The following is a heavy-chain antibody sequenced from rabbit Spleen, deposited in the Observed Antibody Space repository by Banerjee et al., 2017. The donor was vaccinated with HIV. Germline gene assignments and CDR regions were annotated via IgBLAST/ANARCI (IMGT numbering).Heavy chain of an antibody. V-gene: IGHV1S45*01. CDR1: GFSFSSSYY. CDR2: IYAGDGST. Sequence: QEQLVESGGGLVQPEGSLKLSCTASGFSFSSSYYMCWVRQPPGKGLEWIACIYAGDGSTVYASWAKGRFTISKTSSTTVTLQMTSLTAADTATYFCARGSATMTMVITGYYFNLWGQGTLVTVS. J-gene: IGHJ4*01. CDR3: ARGSATMTMVITGYYFNL. D-gene: IGHD2-1*01.